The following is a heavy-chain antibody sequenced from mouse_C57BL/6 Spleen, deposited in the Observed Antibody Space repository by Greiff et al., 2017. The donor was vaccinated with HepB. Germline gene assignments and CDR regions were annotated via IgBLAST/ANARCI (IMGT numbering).Heavy chain of an antibody. V-gene: IGHV1-64*01. CDR2: IHPNSGST. D-gene: IGHD1-1*01. J-gene: IGHJ4*01. CDR1: GYTFTSYW. Sequence: QVQLKQPGAELVKPGASVKLSCKASGYTFTSYWMHWVKQRPGQGLEWIGMIHPNSGSTNYNEKFKSKATLTVDKSSSTAYMQLSSLTSEDSAVYYCARVSYYYGSSYDYAMDYWGQGTSVTVSS. CDR3: ARVSYYYGSSYDYAMDY.